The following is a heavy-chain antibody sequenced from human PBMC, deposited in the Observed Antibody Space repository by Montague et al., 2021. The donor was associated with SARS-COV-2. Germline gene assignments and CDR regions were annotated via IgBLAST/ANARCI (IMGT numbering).Heavy chain of an antibody. CDR3: VRDTGSAQAGFDA. CDR1: GDSVWSNTAA. V-gene: IGHV6-1*01. J-gene: IGHJ4*02. CDR2: TYYRSKWTS. D-gene: IGHD4-17*01. Sequence: CAISGDSVWSNTAAWNWIRQSPSGGLEWLGRTYYRSKWTSYYATSVEGRISIDPDTSKNQFFLHLRSVTPEDTGVYYCVRDTGSAQAGFDAWGQGTLVTVSS.